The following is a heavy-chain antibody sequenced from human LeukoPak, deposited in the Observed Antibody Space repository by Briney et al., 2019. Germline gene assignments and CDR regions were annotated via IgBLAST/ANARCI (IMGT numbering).Heavy chain of an antibody. J-gene: IGHJ3*02. CDR1: DGSISNYF. CDR3: ARDRRRDLLHAFDI. D-gene: IGHD1-26*01. V-gene: IGHV4-59*01. Sequence: SETLSLTCTVSDGSISNYFWSWIRQPPGKGLEWIAYVHYSEPTNYNPSLRSRVTMSLDTSKNQFSLKLRSVTAADTAVYYCARDRRRDLLHAFDIWGQGTMITVSS. CDR2: VHYSEPT.